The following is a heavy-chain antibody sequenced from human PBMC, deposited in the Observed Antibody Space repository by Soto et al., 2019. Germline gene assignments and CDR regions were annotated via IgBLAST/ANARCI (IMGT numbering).Heavy chain of an antibody. D-gene: IGHD2-2*01. J-gene: IGHJ6*02. CDR3: ASGGYYCSSTSCYYYYGMDV. V-gene: IGHV1-2*02. CDR2: INPNSGGT. Sequence: ASVKVSCKASGYTFTGYYMHWVRQAPGQGLEWMGWINPNSGGTNYAQKFQGRVTMTRDTSISTAYMELSRLRSDDTAVYYCASGGYYCSSTSCYYYYGMDVWGQGTPVTVYS. CDR1: GYTFTGYY.